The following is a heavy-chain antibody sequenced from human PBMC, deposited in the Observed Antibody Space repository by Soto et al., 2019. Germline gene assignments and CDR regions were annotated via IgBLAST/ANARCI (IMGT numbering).Heavy chain of an antibody. CDR3: EKGGRFDY. J-gene: IGHJ4*02. CDR2: IIPILGIA. V-gene: IGHV1-69*02. D-gene: IGHD2-15*01. CDR1: GGTFSSYT. Sequence: QVQLVQSGAEVKKPGSSVKVSCKASGGTFSSYTISWVRQAPGQGLEWMGRIIPILGIANYAQKFQGRVTITADKSTSTAYMELSSLRSEDTAVYFCEKGGRFDYWVQGTLVTFSS.